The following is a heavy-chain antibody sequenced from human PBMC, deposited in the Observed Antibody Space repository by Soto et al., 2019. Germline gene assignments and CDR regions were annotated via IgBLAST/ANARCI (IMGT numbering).Heavy chain of an antibody. V-gene: IGHV4-39*01. CDR2: IYYSGST. Sequence: HLQLQESGPGLVKPSETLSLTCTVSGGSISSSSYYWGWIRQPPGKGLEWIGSIYYSGSTYYNPSLKSRVTISVDTSKNQFSLKLSSVTAADTAVYYCARRRWYSSGWIDYWGQGTLVTVSS. D-gene: IGHD6-19*01. J-gene: IGHJ4*02. CDR1: GGSISSSSYY. CDR3: ARRRWYSSGWIDY.